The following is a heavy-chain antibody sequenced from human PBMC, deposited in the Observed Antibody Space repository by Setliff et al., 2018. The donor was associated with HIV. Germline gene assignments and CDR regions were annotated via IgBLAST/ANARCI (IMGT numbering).Heavy chain of an antibody. J-gene: IGHJ4*02. CDR3: ARERSLITKRRYFDS. CDR1: GVSFTSRSYY. D-gene: IGHD3-16*01. V-gene: IGHV4-39*07. Sequence: SETLSLTCTVSGVSFTSRSYYWGWIRQPPGKGLEWIGSIFYSGSTNYNPSLKSRVTISGDVSKNQFSLKLSSVTAADTAVYYCARERSLITKRRYFDSWGQGTLVTVSS. CDR2: IFYSGST.